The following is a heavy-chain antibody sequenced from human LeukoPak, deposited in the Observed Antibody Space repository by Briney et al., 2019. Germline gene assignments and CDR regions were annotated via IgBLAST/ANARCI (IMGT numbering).Heavy chain of an antibody. CDR2: INPSGGST. Sequence: EASVKVSCKASGYTFTSYYMHWVRQAPGQGLEWMGIINPSGGSTSYAQKFQGRVTMTRDTSTSTVYMELSSLRSEDTAVYYCARDKEVTMIVSQRFYFDYWGQGTLVTVSS. V-gene: IGHV1-46*01. CDR3: ARDKEVTMIVSQRFYFDY. CDR1: GYTFTSYY. J-gene: IGHJ4*02. D-gene: IGHD3-22*01.